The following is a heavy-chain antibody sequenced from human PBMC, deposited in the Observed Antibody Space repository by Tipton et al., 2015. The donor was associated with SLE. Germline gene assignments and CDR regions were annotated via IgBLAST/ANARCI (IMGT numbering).Heavy chain of an antibody. V-gene: IGHV4-61*01. D-gene: IGHD6-19*01. CDR3: ARARSIAVAGPTSDGYYGMDV. J-gene: IGHJ6*02. Sequence: TLSLTCTVSGGSVSSGSYYWSWIRQPPGKGLEWIGYIYYSGSTNYNPSLKSRVTISVDTSKNQFSLKLSSVTAADTAVYYCARARSIAVAGPTSDGYYGMDVWGQGTTVTVSS. CDR2: IYYSGST. CDR1: GGSVSSGSYY.